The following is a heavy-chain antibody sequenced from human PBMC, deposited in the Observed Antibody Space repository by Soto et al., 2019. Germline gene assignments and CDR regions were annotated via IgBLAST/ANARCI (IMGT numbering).Heavy chain of an antibody. V-gene: IGHV4-61*01. D-gene: IGHD5-12*01. CDR1: GGSVSSGSYY. CDR2: IYYSGST. Sequence: PSETLSLTCTVSGGSVSSGSYYWSWIRQPPGKGLEWIGYIYYSGSTNYNPSLKSRVTISVDTSKNQFSLKLSSVTAADTAVYYCARGLRSDGYDYYFDYWGQGTLVTVSS. J-gene: IGHJ4*02. CDR3: ARGLRSDGYDYYFDY.